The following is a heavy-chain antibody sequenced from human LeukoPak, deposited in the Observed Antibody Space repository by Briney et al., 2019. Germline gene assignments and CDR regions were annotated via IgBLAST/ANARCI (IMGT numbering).Heavy chain of an antibody. D-gene: IGHD3-16*02. CDR1: GFTFSSYS. CDR3: ARDYPDFDY. J-gene: IGHJ4*02. CDR2: ISSSSSTI. Sequence: GGSLRLSCAASGFTFSSYSMNWVRQAPGKGLEWVSYISSSSSTIYYADSVKGRFTISRDNAKNSLYLQMNSLRAEDTAVYYCARDYPDFDYWGQGTLVTVSS. V-gene: IGHV3-48*04.